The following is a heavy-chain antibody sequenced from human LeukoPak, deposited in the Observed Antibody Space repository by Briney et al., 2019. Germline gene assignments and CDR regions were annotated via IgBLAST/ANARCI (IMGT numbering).Heavy chain of an antibody. Sequence: ASVKVSCKASDHTFTTYGITWVRQVPGQGLEWMGWISVYNGDTKYAQKFQGRVTMTRDTSTSTVYMELSSLRSEDTAVYYCAREGRPYDFWSGYYSYYYYYYGMDVWGQGTTVTVSS. CDR1: DHTFTTYG. CDR3: AREGRPYDFWSGYYSYYYYYYGMDV. CDR2: ISVYNGDT. D-gene: IGHD3-3*01. J-gene: IGHJ6*02. V-gene: IGHV1-18*01.